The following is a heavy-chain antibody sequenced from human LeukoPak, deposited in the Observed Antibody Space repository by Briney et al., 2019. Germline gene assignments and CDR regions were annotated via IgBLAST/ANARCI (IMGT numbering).Heavy chain of an antibody. D-gene: IGHD3-3*01. CDR3: ARDIGPPLITIFGVAYNNWFDP. Sequence: ASVKVSCKASGYTFTSYGISWVRQAPGQGLEWMGWISAYNGNTNYAQKLQGRVTMTTDTSTSTAYMELRSLGSDDTAVYYCARDIGPPLITIFGVAYNNWFDPWGQGTLVTVSS. J-gene: IGHJ5*02. V-gene: IGHV1-18*01. CDR1: GYTFTSYG. CDR2: ISAYNGNT.